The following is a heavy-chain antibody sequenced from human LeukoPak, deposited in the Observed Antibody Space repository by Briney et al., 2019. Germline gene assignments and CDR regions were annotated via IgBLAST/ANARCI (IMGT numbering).Heavy chain of an antibody. CDR2: VYYSGSG. J-gene: IGHJ4*02. CDR1: DDSIKSHF. D-gene: IGHD3-22*01. Sequence: SETLSLTCTVSDDSIKSHFWTWIRQPPGKGLEWIGYVYYSGSGSSNPSLKSRLTMSVDTSKSQFYLNLNSVTTADTAMYYCARGSRRHYDGSSYYFGEFDYWGQGILVIVSS. CDR3: ARGSRRHYDGSSYYFGEFDY. V-gene: IGHV4-59*11.